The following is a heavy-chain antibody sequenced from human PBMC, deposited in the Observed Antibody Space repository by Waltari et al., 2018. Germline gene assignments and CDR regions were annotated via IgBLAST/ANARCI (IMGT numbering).Heavy chain of an antibody. CDR1: GGSISSSSYY. CDR3: ARRIGSGWYNY. CDR2: IYYSGST. J-gene: IGHJ4*02. D-gene: IGHD6-19*01. Sequence: QLQLQESGPGLVKPSETLSLTCTVSGGSISSSSYYWGWLRQPPGKGLEWIGSIYYSGSTYYNPSLKSRVTISVDTSKNQFSLKLSSATAADTAVYYCARRIGSGWYNYWGQGTLVTVSS. V-gene: IGHV4-39*01.